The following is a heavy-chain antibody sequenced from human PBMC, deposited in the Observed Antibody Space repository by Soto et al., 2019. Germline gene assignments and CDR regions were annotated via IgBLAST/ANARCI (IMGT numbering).Heavy chain of an antibody. D-gene: IGHD4-17*01. V-gene: IGHV3-74*01. J-gene: IGHJ2*01. CDR1: GFTVSTYW. CDR2: ISPDGSTT. Sequence: EVQLVESGGGLVQPGGSLRLSCAASGFTVSTYWMHWVRQDPGKGLMWVSRISPDGSTTTYADPVRGRFTISRDTAENTLYLQMNSLRVEDTAVYYCAKDRVPYSDYGRYFDLWGRGNLATVSS. CDR3: AKDRVPYSDYGRYFDL.